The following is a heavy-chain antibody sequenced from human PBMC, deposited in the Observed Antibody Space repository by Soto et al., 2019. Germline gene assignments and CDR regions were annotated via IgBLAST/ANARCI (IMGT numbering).Heavy chain of an antibody. V-gene: IGHV4-59*01. D-gene: IGHD1-1*01. CDR3: ARYGGSNLKNFDL. CDR2: IYYSGTT. Sequence: ASETLSLTCSVSGGSISGYYWSWIRQPPGKGLEWIGYIYYSGTTSYNPSLRGRVTISVDTSRNQFSLKLISVTAADTAVYFCARYGGSNLKNFDLWGQGTLVTVSS. CDR1: GGSISGYY. J-gene: IGHJ4*02.